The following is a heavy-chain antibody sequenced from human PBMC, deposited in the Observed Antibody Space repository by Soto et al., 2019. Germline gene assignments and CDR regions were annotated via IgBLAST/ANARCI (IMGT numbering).Heavy chain of an antibody. D-gene: IGHD6-19*01. J-gene: IGHJ6*02. Sequence: ESGPTLVNPTQTLTLTCTFSGFSLSTSGMCVSWIRQPPGKALEWLALIDWDDDKYSSTSLKTRLTISKDPSKTQLVLTMNNMDHVDTATYYCARPSRSSIAVAGTPCYSYGTHVSGPATTVPVSS. CDR1: GFSLSTSGMC. CDR2: IDWDDDK. V-gene: IGHV2-70*01. CDR3: ARPSRSSIAVAGTPCYSYGTHV.